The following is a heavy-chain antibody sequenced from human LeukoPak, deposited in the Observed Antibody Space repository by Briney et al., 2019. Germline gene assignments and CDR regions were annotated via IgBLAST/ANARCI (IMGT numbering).Heavy chain of an antibody. Sequence: GGSLRLSCAASGFTLSSYWMHWVRQAQGKGLVWVSHINIDGSNTRYADSVKGRFTISRDNAENTLYLQMNSLRVDDTAVYYCATSRTFDYWGQGTLVTVSS. V-gene: IGHV3-74*01. CDR2: INIDGSNT. J-gene: IGHJ4*02. CDR3: ATSRTFDY. CDR1: GFTLSSYW.